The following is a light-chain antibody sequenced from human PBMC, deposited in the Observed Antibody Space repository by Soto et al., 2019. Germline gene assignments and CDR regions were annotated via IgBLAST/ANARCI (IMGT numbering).Light chain of an antibody. CDR1: SSNVGSYNF. CDR3: CSYAGNNTLV. Sequence: QSVLTQPASVSGSPGQSITISCTGTSSNVGSYNFVSWYRQYAGKAPELIIYEVSQRPSTFFNRFSGSKSGNTASLTVSGLQSDDEADYYCCSYAGNNTLVFGGGTKRPS. J-gene: IGLJ3*02. V-gene: IGLV2-23*02. CDR2: EVS.